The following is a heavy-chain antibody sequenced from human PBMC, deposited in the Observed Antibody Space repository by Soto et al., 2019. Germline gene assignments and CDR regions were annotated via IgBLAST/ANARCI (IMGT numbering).Heavy chain of an antibody. D-gene: IGHD5-18*01. Sequence: EVQLLESGGGLVQPGGSLRLSCAASGFTFSSYAMSWVRQAPGKGLEWVSGISWNSGRIGYAGSVKGRFTISRDNAKNSLYLQMNSLRAEDTALYYCVKGAYTYVGGTNYFHYWGQGTLVTVSS. CDR2: ISWNSGRI. J-gene: IGHJ4*02. CDR3: VKGAYTYVGGTNYFHY. CDR1: GFTFSSYA. V-gene: IGHV3-9*01.